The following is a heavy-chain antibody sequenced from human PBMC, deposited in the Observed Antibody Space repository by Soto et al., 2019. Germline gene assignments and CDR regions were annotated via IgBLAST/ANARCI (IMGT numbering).Heavy chain of an antibody. CDR3: AAARSSTWDNFDY. CDR1: GFTFTSSA. CDR2: IVVGSGNT. J-gene: IGHJ4*02. V-gene: IGHV1-58*01. Sequence: SVQVSCKASGFTFTSSAVQWVRQARGQRLEWIGWIVVGSGNTNYAQKFQERVTITRDMSTSTAYMELSSLRSEDTAVYYCAAARSSTWDNFDYWGQGTLVTVSS. D-gene: IGHD6-6*01.